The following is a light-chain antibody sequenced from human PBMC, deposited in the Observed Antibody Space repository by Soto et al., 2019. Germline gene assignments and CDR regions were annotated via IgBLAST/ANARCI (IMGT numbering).Light chain of an antibody. Sequence: EVVLTQSPATLSLSPGERATLSCRANQSVSANYLAWYQQKPGQAPRLLIYGASSRATGIPDRFSGSGSGTDFTLTISRLEPEDFAVFYCHQYGSSPFTFGPGTTVDIQ. J-gene: IGKJ3*01. V-gene: IGKV3-20*01. CDR3: HQYGSSPFT. CDR2: GAS. CDR1: QSVSANY.